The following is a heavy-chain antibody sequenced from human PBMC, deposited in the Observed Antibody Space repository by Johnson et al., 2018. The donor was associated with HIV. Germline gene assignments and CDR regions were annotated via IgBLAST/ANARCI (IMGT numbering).Heavy chain of an antibody. CDR3: ATEGEWELLSGTFDI. CDR2: IYTGGST. D-gene: IGHD1-26*01. CDR1: GFTVSSKY. J-gene: IGHJ3*02. Sequence: MLLVESGGGLIQPGGSLRLSCSASGFTVSSKYMSWVRQAPGKGLEWVSVIYTGGSTSYADSERGRFTISRDSSKNTVYLQLNSLRAEDTAFYYCATEGEWELLSGTFDIWGQGTMVTVSS. V-gene: IGHV3-53*01.